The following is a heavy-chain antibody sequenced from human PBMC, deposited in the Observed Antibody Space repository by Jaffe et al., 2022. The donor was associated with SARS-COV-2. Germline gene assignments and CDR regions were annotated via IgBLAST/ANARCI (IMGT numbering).Heavy chain of an antibody. Sequence: EVQLVESGGGLVKPGGSLRLSCAASGFTFSSYSMNWVRQAPGKGLEWVSSISSSSSYIYYADSVKGRFTISRDNAKNSLYLQMNSLRAEDTAVYYCARVGYCSGGSCYNYFDYWGQGTLVTVSS. V-gene: IGHV3-21*01. J-gene: IGHJ4*02. CDR2: ISSSSSYI. D-gene: IGHD2-15*01. CDR1: GFTFSSYS. CDR3: ARVGYCSGGSCYNYFDY.